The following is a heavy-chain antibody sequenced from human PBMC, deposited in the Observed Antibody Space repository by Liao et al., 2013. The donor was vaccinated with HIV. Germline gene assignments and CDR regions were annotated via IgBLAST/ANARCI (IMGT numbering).Heavy chain of an antibody. CDR1: GGSFSGYF. CDR2: SIILEPP. V-gene: IGHV4-34*01. Sequence: QVQLQQWGTGLLKPSETLSLTCAVNGGSFSGYFWNWIRQPPREGAWSGLERSIILEPPSTIRPSRGRVTMSLVDPSKRQFSLKLSSVVAADTAVYFCARGRPNYSRYLHYWGQGTLVAVSS. CDR3: ARGRPNYSRYLHY. J-gene: IGHJ4*02. D-gene: IGHD1-7*01.